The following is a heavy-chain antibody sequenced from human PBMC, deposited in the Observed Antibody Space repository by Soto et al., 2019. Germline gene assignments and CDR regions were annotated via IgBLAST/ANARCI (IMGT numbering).Heavy chain of an antibody. V-gene: IGHV3-30*18. Sequence: AGGSLRLSCAASGFTFSSYGMHWVRQAPGKGLEWVAVISYDGSNKYYADSVKGRFTISRDNSKNTLYLQMNSLRAEDTAVYYCAKGPPNCISTSCYAGYLDYWGQGTLVTVSS. CDR2: ISYDGSNK. CDR1: GFTFSSYG. D-gene: IGHD2-2*01. J-gene: IGHJ4*02. CDR3: AKGPPNCISTSCYAGYLDY.